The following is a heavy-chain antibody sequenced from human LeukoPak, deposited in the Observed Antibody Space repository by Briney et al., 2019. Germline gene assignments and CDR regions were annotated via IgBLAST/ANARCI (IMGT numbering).Heavy chain of an antibody. CDR3: ARKQWVMYYFDS. CDR1: GGTFISYA. Sequence: GASVKVSCKASGGTFISYAISWVRQAPGQGLEWMGRIIPIFGTANYAQKFQGRVTITTDESTSTAYMELSSLRSEDTAVYYCARKQWVMYYFDSWGQGTLVTVSS. V-gene: IGHV1-69*05. J-gene: IGHJ4*02. D-gene: IGHD6-19*01. CDR2: IIPIFGTA.